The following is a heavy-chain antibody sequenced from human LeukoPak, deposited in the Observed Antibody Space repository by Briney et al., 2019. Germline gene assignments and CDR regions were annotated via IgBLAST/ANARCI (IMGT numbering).Heavy chain of an antibody. V-gene: IGHV3-21*04. CDR3: ARKSGSYGPYYFGY. D-gene: IGHD3-10*01. CDR2: INNVGSHI. CDR1: GFTFSTSA. Sequence: GGSLRLSCTTSGFTFSTSAMNWVRQAPGKGLEWVSSINNVGSHIYYADSVRGRFIISRDNAKNSFFLQMSNLRAEDTALYHCARKSGSYGPYYFGYWGQGTLVTVSS. J-gene: IGHJ4*02.